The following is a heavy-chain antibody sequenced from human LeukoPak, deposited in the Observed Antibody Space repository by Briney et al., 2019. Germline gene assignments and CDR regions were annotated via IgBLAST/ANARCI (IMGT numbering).Heavy chain of an antibody. CDR2: FYHSGGT. D-gene: IGHD3-22*01. J-gene: IGHJ4*02. CDR1: ASSVSSYY. CDR3: ARLSGYYGYVNF. V-gene: IGHV4-59*02. Sequence: SETLSLTCNVSASSVSSYYWSWIRQPPGKGLEWMGYFYHSGGTNYNPSFGSRLTIPLNTSKRQVSLTLSSVTPADSAVYYCARLSGYYGYVNFWGQGTLVTVSS.